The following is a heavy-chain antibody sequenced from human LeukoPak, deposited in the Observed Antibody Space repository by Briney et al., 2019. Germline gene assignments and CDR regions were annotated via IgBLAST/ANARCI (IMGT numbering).Heavy chain of an antibody. Sequence: GGSLRLSCAASGFTFSSYGMHWVRQAPGKGLEWVAVISYDGSNKYYADSVKGRFTISRDNAKNSLYLRMNSLRAEDTAVYYCARGEYSSSWYGDYWGQGTLVTVSS. CDR1: GFTFSSYG. J-gene: IGHJ4*02. V-gene: IGHV3-30*03. CDR3: ARGEYSSSWYGDY. D-gene: IGHD6-13*01. CDR2: ISYDGSNK.